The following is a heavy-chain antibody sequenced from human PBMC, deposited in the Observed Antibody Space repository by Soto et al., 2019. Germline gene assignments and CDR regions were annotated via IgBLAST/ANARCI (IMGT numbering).Heavy chain of an antibody. CDR2: IIPILGIA. CDR3: ASTSIAARYYYYYMDV. V-gene: IGHV1-69*02. Sequence: QVQLVQSGAEVQKPGSSVKVSCKASGGTFSSYTISWVRQAPGQGLEWMGRIIPILGIANYAQKFQGRVTITADKSTSTAYMELSSLRSEDTAVYYCASTSIAARYYYYYMDVWGKGTTVTVSS. D-gene: IGHD6-6*01. CDR1: GGTFSSYT. J-gene: IGHJ6*03.